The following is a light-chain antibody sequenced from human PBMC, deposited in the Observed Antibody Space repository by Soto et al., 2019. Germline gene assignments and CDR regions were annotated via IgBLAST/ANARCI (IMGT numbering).Light chain of an antibody. J-gene: IGLJ2*01. CDR1: SGHSSYA. V-gene: IGLV4-69*01. Sequence: QPVLTQSPPASASLGASVTLTCTLTSGHSSYAIAWHQQQPETGPRYLMKLDSDGSHTKGDAIPDRFSGSSSGAERYLTTSSLQAEDEADYYCQTRGTGIHVVFGGGTKLTVL. CDR3: QTRGTGIHVV. CDR2: LDSDGSH.